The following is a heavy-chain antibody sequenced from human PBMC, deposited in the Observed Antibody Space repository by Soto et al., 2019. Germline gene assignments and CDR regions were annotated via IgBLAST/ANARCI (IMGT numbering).Heavy chain of an antibody. CDR3: ARENSIVSLSYYYGMEV. CDR1: GGTFTGNP. Sequence: QVQLVQSGAEVKKPGTSVKVSCKASGGTFTGNPISWVRQAPGRGLEWMGGIIPMFGTTNYAQKFQGRVTITADESTTTAYMELNSLRSEDTAVYYRARENSIVSLSYYYGMEVWGQGTTVTVSS. V-gene: IGHV1-69*01. J-gene: IGHJ6*02. D-gene: IGHD1-26*01. CDR2: IIPMFGTT.